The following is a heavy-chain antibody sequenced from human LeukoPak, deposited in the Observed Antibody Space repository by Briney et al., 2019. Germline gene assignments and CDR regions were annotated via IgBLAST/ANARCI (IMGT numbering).Heavy chain of an antibody. CDR2: VSYDGRNK. D-gene: IGHD5-24*01. V-gene: IGHV3-30*01. CDR1: GFTFSSYA. CDR3: ARAAGDGYNLRKYNYYIDV. J-gene: IGHJ6*03. Sequence: GRSLRLSCAASGFTFSSYAMHWVRQAPGKGLEWVAVVSYDGRNKYYADSVKGRFTISRDNSKNTLYLQMNSLRPEDTAVYYCARAAGDGYNLRKYNYYIDVWGKGTTVTVSS.